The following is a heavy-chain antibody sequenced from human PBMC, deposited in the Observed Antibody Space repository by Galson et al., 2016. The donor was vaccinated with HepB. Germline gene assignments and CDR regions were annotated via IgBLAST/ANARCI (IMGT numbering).Heavy chain of an antibody. J-gene: IGHJ6*02. V-gene: IGHV1-2*02. CDR2: INPNSGGT. D-gene: IGHD4-17*01. CDR1: GYTFTGYY. Sequence: SVKVSCKASGYTFTGYYMHWVRQAPGQGLEWMGWINPNSGGTNYAQEFQGRVSMTRDTSISTAYMELSRLRSDDTAVYYCARDYGDNSFYGMDVWGQGTTVTVSS. CDR3: ARDYGDNSFYGMDV.